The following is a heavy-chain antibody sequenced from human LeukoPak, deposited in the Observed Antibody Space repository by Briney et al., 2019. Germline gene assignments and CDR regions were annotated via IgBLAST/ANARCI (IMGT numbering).Heavy chain of an antibody. CDR1: GFTFSSYA. J-gene: IGHJ4*02. CDR2: ISYDGGNK. V-gene: IGHV3-30-3*01. D-gene: IGHD5-18*01. Sequence: GGSLRLSCAASGFTFSSYAMHWVRQAPGKGLEWVAVISYDGGNKYYADSVKGRFTISRDNSKNTLYLQMNSLRAEDTAVYYCARALRENTALGYWGQGTLVTVSS. CDR3: ARALRENTALGY.